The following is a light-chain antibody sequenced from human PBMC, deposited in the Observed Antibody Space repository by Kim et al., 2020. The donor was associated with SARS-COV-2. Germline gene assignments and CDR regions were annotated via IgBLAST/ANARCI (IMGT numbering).Light chain of an antibody. V-gene: IGLV1-44*01. CDR1: RSNIGTNA. Sequence: GQRVTVSCSGSRSNIGTNAVNWYLQLPGTAPKLIVFSDNRRPSGVPDRFSGSRSGTSASLAISGLQSEDEADYYCAAWDDSVNGVVFGGGTQLTVL. CDR3: AAWDDSVNGVV. J-gene: IGLJ2*01. CDR2: SDN.